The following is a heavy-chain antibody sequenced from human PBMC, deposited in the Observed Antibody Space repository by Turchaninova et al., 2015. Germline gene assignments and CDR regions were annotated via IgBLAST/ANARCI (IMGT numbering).Heavy chain of an antibody. CDR3: AVEWGSPH. V-gene: IGHV3-7*03. D-gene: IGHD1-26*01. CDR2: SKSNGSEH. J-gene: IGHJ4*02. Sequence: LVGGGGGWGMRGGIVRLSCGAFGVTLGRLWGSWGRQAPGKGREGVANSKSNGSEHHYAAAMRGRFIVSRDDATNSLYLQMNSLRADDTAMYDCAVEWGSPHWGQGTLVSVSS. CDR1: GVTLGRLW.